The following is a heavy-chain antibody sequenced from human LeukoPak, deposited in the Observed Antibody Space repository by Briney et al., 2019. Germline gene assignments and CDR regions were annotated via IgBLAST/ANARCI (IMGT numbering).Heavy chain of an antibody. CDR2: VSQDGPSL. CDR1: GFPFSSYN. J-gene: IGHJ4*02. V-gene: IGHV3-30*04. CDR3: VREGRFVVPTFGY. D-gene: IGHD2-15*01. Sequence: GGSLRLSCEASGFPFSSYNLNWVRQAPGKGLEWVALVSQDGPSLYYADSVKGRFTISRDNSKGTVYLDMNGLRLDDTAVYYCVREGRFVVPTFGYWGQGTLVPVSS.